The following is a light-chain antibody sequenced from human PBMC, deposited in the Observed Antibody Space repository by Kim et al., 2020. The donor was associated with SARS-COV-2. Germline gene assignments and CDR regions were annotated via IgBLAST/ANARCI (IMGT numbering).Light chain of an antibody. V-gene: IGLV2-14*03. CDR2: DVT. CDR1: SSDVGDYDY. J-gene: IGLJ2*01. Sequence: QSIPSSCTGTSSDVGDYDYVSWYQHHPGKAPKLMIYDVTKRPSGVSNRFSGSKSGNTASLAISGLQAEDEADYYCTSYTSTSAYVVFGGGTQLTVL. CDR3: TSYTSTSAYVV.